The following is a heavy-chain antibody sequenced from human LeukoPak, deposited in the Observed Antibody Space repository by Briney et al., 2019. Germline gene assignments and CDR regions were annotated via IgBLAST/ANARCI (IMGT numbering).Heavy chain of an antibody. CDR2: ISYDGSNK. V-gene: IGHV3-30*03. CDR3: AGLEDYYYGMDV. D-gene: IGHD1-1*01. Sequence: GGSLRLSCAASGFTFSSYGMHWVRQAPGKGLEWVAVISYDGSNKYYADSVKGRFTIPRDNAKNSLYLQMNSLRAEDTAVYYCAGLEDYYYGMDVWGQGTTVTVSS. J-gene: IGHJ6*02. CDR1: GFTFSSYG.